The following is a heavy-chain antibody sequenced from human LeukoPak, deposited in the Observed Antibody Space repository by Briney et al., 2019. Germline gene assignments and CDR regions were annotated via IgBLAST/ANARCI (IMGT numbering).Heavy chain of an antibody. D-gene: IGHD6-13*01. V-gene: IGHV3-21*01. J-gene: IGHJ4*02. Sequence: GGSPRLSCAASGFTFSSYSMNWVRQAPGKGLEWVASISSSSSYIYYADSVKGRFTISRDNAKNSLYLQMNSLRADDTAVYYCARGEQLVLGDWGQGTLVTVSS. CDR1: GFTFSSYS. CDR3: ARGEQLVLGD. CDR2: ISSSSSYI.